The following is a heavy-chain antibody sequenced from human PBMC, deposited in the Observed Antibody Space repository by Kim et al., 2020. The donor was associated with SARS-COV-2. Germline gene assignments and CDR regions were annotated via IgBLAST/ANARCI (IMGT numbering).Heavy chain of an antibody. CDR3: ARGAYGDVSFDY. Sequence: NYAQKVQGRVTMTTDTYTNTAYTELWSLRSDDTAMYYCARGAYGDVSFDYWGQGTLVTVSS. V-gene: IGHV1-18*01. J-gene: IGHJ4*02. D-gene: IGHD4-17*01.